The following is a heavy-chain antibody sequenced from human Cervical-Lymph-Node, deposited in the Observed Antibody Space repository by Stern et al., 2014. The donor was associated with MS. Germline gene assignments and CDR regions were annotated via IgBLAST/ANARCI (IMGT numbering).Heavy chain of an antibody. CDR3: ARVPCSTSCYYYYGMDV. J-gene: IGHJ6*02. Sequence: VQLVESGAEVKKPGASVKVSCKASGYTFTNYGVSWVRQAPGQGLEWMGWISAYNGNTNYAQNLQGRVTVTTDTSTSTAYMELRRLRSDDTAVYYCARVPCSTSCYYYYGMDVWGQGTTVTVSS. CDR1: GYTFTNYG. CDR2: ISAYNGNT. V-gene: IGHV1-18*01. D-gene: IGHD2-2*01.